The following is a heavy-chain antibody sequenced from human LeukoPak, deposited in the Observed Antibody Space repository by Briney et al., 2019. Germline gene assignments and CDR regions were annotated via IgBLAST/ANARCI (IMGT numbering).Heavy chain of an antibody. CDR3: ARLGSGEFGELFDY. CDR1: GYTFTGYY. J-gene: IGHJ4*02. V-gene: IGHV1-2*02. CDR2: INSNSGGT. D-gene: IGHD3-10*01. Sequence: GASVKVSCKASGYTFTGYYMHWVRQAPGQGLEWMGWINSNSGGTNYAQKFQGRVTMTRDTSISTAYMELSRLRSDDTAVYYCARLGSGEFGELFDYWGQGTLVTVSS.